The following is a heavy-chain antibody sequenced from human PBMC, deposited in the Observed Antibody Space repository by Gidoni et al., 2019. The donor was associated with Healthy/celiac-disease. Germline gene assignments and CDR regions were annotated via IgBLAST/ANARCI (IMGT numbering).Heavy chain of an antibody. CDR2: ISSNGGST. CDR1: GFTFSSYA. CDR3: ARAITFGGVIVIPGYYYGMDV. V-gene: IGHV3-64*01. D-gene: IGHD3-16*02. Sequence: EVQLVESGGGLVQPGGSLRLSCAASGFTFSSYAMHWVRQAPGKGLEYVSAISSNGGSTYYANSVKGRFTISRDNSKNTLYLQMGSLRAEDMAVYYCARAITFGGVIVIPGYYYGMDVWGQGTTVTVSS. J-gene: IGHJ6*02.